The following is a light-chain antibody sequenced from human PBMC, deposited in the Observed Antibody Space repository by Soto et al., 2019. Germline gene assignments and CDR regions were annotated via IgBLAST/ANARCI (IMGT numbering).Light chain of an antibody. V-gene: IGLV2-23*01. CDR3: CSYAGSSTMR. Sequence: QSALTQPASVSWSPGQSITISCTGTSSDIGSYRFVSWYQHHPGKAPKVMIYEGSKRPSGVANRFSGSKSGNTASLTISGLQAEDEAEYYCCSYAGSSTMRFGGGTKVTVL. CDR2: EGS. CDR1: SSDIGSYRF. J-gene: IGLJ2*01.